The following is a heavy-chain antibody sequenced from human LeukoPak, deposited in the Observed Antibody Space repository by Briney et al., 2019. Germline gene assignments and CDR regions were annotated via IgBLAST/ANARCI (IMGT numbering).Heavy chain of an antibody. CDR1: GFTFSSYA. J-gene: IGHJ4*02. Sequence: PAGSLRLSCAASGFTFSSYAMSWVRQAPGKGLEWVSAISGSGGSTYYADSVKGRLTISRDNAKNSLYLQLNSLRAEDTAVYYCARPHQSYSSSWHFDYWGQGTLVTVSS. D-gene: IGHD6-13*01. CDR2: ISGSGGST. V-gene: IGHV3-23*01. CDR3: ARPHQSYSSSWHFDY.